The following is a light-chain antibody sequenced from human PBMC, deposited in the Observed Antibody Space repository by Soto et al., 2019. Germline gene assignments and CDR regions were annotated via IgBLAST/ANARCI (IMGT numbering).Light chain of an antibody. CDR2: EVT. V-gene: IGLV2-8*01. Sequence: QSVLTQPPSASGSPGQSVTISCTGTSSDVGAYNYDSWYQQHPGKAPRLVIYEVTKRPSGVPERFSGSKSGNTASLTVSALQADDEADYYCSSYSGAYTLVVFGGGTKLTVL. J-gene: IGLJ2*01. CDR1: SSDVGAYNY. CDR3: SSYSGAYTLVV.